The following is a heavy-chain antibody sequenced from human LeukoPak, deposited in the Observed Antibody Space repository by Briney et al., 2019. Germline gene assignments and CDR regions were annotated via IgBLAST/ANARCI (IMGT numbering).Heavy chain of an antibody. D-gene: IGHD1-26*01. J-gene: IGHJ4*02. CDR1: GGSISSGSYD. CDR2: IYTSGST. V-gene: IGHV4-61*02. Sequence: PSQTLSLTCTVSGGSISSGSYDGSWIRQPAAKGLEWIGRIYTSGSTNYNPSSQSRLTISVSTSNNQFSLKLSSVTAADTAVYYCAREDELRYQFDSWGQGTLVTVSS. CDR3: AREDELRYQFDS.